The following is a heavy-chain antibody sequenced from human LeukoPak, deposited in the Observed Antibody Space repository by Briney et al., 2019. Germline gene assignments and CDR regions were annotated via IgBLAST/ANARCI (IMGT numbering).Heavy chain of an antibody. Sequence: KTSETLSLTCTVSGGSISSYYWSWIRQPPGKGLEWIGYIYYSGSTNYNPSLKSRVTISVDTSKNQFSLKLSSVTAADTAVYYCAREIPGELYYYYYMDVWGKGTTVTISS. D-gene: IGHD1-7*01. CDR2: IYYSGST. J-gene: IGHJ6*03. CDR1: GGSISSYY. CDR3: AREIPGELYYYYYMDV. V-gene: IGHV4-59*01.